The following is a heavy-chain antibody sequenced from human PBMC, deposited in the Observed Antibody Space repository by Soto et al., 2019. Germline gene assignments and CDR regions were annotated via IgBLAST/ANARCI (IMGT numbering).Heavy chain of an antibody. V-gene: IGHV1-18*01. CDR3: ATARRWFGELLVF. CDR1: GYTFTSYG. Sequence: ASVKVSCKASGYTFTSYGISWVRQAPGQGLEWMGWISAYNGNTNYAQKLQGRVTMTTDTSTDTAYMELSSLRSEDTAVYYCATARRWFGELLVFWGQGTLVTVSS. D-gene: IGHD3-10*01. J-gene: IGHJ4*02. CDR2: ISAYNGNT.